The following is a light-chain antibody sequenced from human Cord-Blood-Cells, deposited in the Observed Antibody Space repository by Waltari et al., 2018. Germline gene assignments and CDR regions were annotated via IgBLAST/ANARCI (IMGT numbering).Light chain of an antibody. J-gene: IGLJ2*01. Sequence: QSALTQPASVSGSPGQSITISCTGTSSDVGSYNLVSWYQQHPGKAPKLMISEGSKRPSGVSNRCSGSKSGNTASLTISGRQDEDEADYYCCSYAGSSSVVFGGGTKLTVL. CDR3: CSYAGSSSVV. CDR1: SSDVGSYNL. V-gene: IGLV2-23*01. CDR2: EGS.